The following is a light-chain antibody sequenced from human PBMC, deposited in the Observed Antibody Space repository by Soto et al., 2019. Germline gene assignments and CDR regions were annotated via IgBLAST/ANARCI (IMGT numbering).Light chain of an antibody. V-gene: IGKV1-8*01. CDR3: QKYFSYPLT. Sequence: AIRMTQSPSSFSASTGDRVTITCRASQGISSHLAWYQVKPGKAPRLLIYTASYLESGVPSRFSGSGSGTEFTLNISFLPAEDFSGYYCQKYFSYPLTFGGGTKVEIK. CDR2: TAS. CDR1: QGISSH. J-gene: IGKJ4*01.